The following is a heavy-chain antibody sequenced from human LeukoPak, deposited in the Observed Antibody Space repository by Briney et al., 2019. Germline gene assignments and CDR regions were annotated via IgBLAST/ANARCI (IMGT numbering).Heavy chain of an antibody. D-gene: IGHD3-16*02. CDR2: MNPNSGNT. Sequence: GASLNVSFKPSVYTFTNYDINWVRQATGQGLEWMGWMNPNSGNTGYAQTFQGRVTMTRNTSISTAYMELSSLRSEDMAVYYCARGRTHYDYVWGSYQGPNDYWGQGTLVTVSS. CDR1: VYTFTNYD. J-gene: IGHJ4*02. CDR3: ARGRTHYDYVWGSYQGPNDY. V-gene: IGHV1-8*01.